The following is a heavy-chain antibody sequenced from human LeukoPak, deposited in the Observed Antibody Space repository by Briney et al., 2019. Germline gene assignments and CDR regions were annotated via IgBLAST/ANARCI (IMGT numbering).Heavy chain of an antibody. Sequence: GGSLRLSCAASGFTFSNYAVSWVRQAPGKGLEWVSGITGGGVTTYYADSVKGRFTISRDNAKNSLYLQMNSLRDEDTAVYYCARSGNYDCWGQGTLVTVSS. CDR2: ITGGGVTT. D-gene: IGHD1-1*01. V-gene: IGHV3-23*01. CDR1: GFTFSNYA. J-gene: IGHJ4*02. CDR3: ARSGNYDC.